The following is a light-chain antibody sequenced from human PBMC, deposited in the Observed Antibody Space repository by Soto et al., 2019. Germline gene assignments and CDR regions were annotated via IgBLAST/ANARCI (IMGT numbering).Light chain of an antibody. Sequence: QSALTQPPSASGSPGQSVTISCTGTSSDVGGYNYVSWYQQHPGKAPKLMIYEVSERPSGVPARFSGSKSGTSASLAISELQSEDEADYYCASWDDTLNAVVFGGGTKLTVL. V-gene: IGLV2-8*01. J-gene: IGLJ2*01. CDR2: EVS. CDR3: ASWDDTLNAVV. CDR1: SSDVGGYNY.